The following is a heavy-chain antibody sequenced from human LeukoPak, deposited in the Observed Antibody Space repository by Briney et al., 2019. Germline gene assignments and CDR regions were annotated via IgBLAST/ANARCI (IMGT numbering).Heavy chain of an antibody. CDR1: GGSITNTNY. CDR3: ARRGGGVLDY. Sequence: SETLSLTCGVSGGSITNTNYWTWVRQPPGKGLEWIGEVNLQGSTNYNPSLMGRVAIAVDTSENHISLQLTSVTAADTAVYYCARRGGGVLDYWGQGTLVTVSS. V-gene: IGHV4-4*02. D-gene: IGHD3-10*01. J-gene: IGHJ4*02. CDR2: VNLQGST.